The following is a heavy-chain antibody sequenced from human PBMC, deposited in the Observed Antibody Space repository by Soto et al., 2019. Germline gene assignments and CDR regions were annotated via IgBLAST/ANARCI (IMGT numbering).Heavy chain of an antibody. CDR2: IYHSGST. J-gene: IGHJ4*02. D-gene: IGHD6-19*01. Sequence: SETLSLTCAVASGSISSSNWWSWVRQPPGKGLEWIGEIYHSGSTNYNPSLKSRVTISVDKSKNQFSLKLSSVTAADTAVYYCARGSSSGWYGLDYWGQGTLVTVSS. CDR1: SGSISSSNW. V-gene: IGHV4-4*02. CDR3: ARGSSSGWYGLDY.